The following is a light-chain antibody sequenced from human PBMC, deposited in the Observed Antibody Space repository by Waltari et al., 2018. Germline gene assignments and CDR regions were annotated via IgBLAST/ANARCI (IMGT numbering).Light chain of an antibody. CDR3: SSYTSSTTQV. CDR1: HSDVGGFNY. V-gene: IGLV2-14*01. CDR2: EVS. Sequence: QSALTQPASVSGSPGQSLPISCTGTHSDVGGFNYCSWYQQHPGKAPKLIISEVSNRPSGVSNRFSGSKSGNTASLTISGLQAEDEADYYCSSYTSSTTQVFGGGTNLIVL. J-gene: IGLJ3*02.